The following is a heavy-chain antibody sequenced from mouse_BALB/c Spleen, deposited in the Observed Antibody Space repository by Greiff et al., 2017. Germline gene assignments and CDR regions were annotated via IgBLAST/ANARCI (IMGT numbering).Heavy chain of an antibody. CDR1: GFNIKDYY. J-gene: IGHJ3*01. CDR3: HYDYDGAY. Sequence: EVQLQQSGAELVRSGASVKLSCTASGFNIKDYYMHWVKQRPEQGLEWIGWIDPENGDTEYAPKFQGKATMTADTSSNTAYLQLSSLTSEDTAVYYCHYDYDGAYWGQGTLVTVSA. V-gene: IGHV14-4*02. CDR2: IDPENGDT. D-gene: IGHD2-4*01.